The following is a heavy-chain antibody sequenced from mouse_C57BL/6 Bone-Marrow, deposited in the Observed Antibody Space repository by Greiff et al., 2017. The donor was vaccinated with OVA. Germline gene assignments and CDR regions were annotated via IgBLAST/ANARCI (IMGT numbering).Heavy chain of an antibody. V-gene: IGHV8-12*01. CDR3: ARVYYYGSTYWYFDV. J-gene: IGHJ1*03. CDR2: IYWDDDK. Sequence: ESGPGILQSSQTLSLTCSFSGFSLSTSGMGVSWIRQPSGKGLEWLAHIYWDDDKRYNPSLKCRLTISKDTSRNQVFLKITSVDTADTATYYCARVYYYGSTYWYFDVWGTGTTVTVSS. CDR1: GFSLSTSGMG. D-gene: IGHD1-1*01.